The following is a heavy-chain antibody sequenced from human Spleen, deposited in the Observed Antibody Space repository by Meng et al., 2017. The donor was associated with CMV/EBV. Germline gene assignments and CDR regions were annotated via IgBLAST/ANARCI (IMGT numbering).Heavy chain of an antibody. CDR2: IYYTGST. D-gene: IGHD3-16*01. Sequence: SGGSGSSGFYYWNWIRQPPGKGLEWIGYIYYTGSTKYNLSLKSRVTISLDTSTNQFFLRLSSVTAADTAVYYCARDGGVPAIGGFDPWGQGTLVTVSS. V-gene: IGHV4-61*01. CDR3: ARDGGVPAIGGFDP. J-gene: IGHJ5*02. CDR1: GGSGSSGFYY.